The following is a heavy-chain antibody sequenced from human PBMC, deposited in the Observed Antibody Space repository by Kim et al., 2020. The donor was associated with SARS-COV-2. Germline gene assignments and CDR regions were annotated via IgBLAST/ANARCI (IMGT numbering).Heavy chain of an antibody. CDR3: ARNYYDSSGYRYFDY. CDR2: ISSRSSTI. Sequence: GGSLRLSCAASGFTFSNYSMNWVRQAPGKGLEWVSYISSRSSTIYYADSVKGRFTISRDNAKNSLYLQMHSLRDEDTAVYYCARNYYDSSGYRYFDYWGQGTLVTVSS. V-gene: IGHV3-48*02. D-gene: IGHD3-22*01. CDR1: GFTFSNYS. J-gene: IGHJ4*02.